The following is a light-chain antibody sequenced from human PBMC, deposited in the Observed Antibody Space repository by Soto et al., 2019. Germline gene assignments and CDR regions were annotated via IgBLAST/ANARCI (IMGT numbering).Light chain of an antibody. J-gene: IGLJ3*02. V-gene: IGLV2-14*01. CDR3: SSYTSSSTWV. CDR2: DVT. Sequence: QSALTQPASVSGSPGQSITMSCTGTSSDVDSYNSVSWYQQHPGKAPKLMIYDVTYRPSGVSNRFSGSKSGNTASLTISGLQAEDEGDYYCSSYTSSSTWVFGGGTKLTVL. CDR1: SSDVDSYNS.